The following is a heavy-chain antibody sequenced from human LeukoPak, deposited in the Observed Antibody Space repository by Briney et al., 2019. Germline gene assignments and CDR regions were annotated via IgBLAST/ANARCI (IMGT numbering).Heavy chain of an antibody. V-gene: IGHV3-21*01. Sequence: PGGSLRLSCAASGFTFSSYSMNWVRQAPGKGLEWVSSISSSSSYIYYADSVKGRFTISRDNAKNSLYLQMNSLRAEDTAVYYCAKDHGSGSPALGVWGQGTTVTVSS. CDR3: AKDHGSGSPALGV. CDR2: ISSSSSYI. J-gene: IGHJ6*02. CDR1: GFTFSSYS. D-gene: IGHD3-10*01.